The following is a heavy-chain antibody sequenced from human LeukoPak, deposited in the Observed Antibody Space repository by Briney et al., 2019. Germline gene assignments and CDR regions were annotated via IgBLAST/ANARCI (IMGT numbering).Heavy chain of an antibody. CDR1: GFTFSSYE. V-gene: IGHV3-48*03. D-gene: IGHD3-3*02. CDR2: ISSSGSNI. CDR3: ARHYWRSYYFIDAFDI. J-gene: IGHJ3*02. Sequence: PGGSLRLFCAASGFTFSSYEMNWVRQAPGKGLEGGSYISSSGSNIYYADSVKGRFTISRDNAKNSLYLQMSSLRPEDTAVYYCARHYWRSYYFIDAFDIWGQGTMVTVSS.